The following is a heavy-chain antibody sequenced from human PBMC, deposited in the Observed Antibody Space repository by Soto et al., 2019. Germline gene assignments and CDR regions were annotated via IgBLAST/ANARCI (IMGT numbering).Heavy chain of an antibody. CDR2: INSDGSST. J-gene: IGHJ4*02. Sequence: GSLXLSFAASGFTFSSYWMHWVRQAPGKGLVWVSRINSDGSSTSYADSVKGRFTISRDNAKNTLYLQMNSLRAEDTAVYYCARDVYSSSWYFDYWGQGTLVTVSS. CDR1: GFTFSSYW. V-gene: IGHV3-74*01. D-gene: IGHD6-13*01. CDR3: ARDVYSSSWYFDY.